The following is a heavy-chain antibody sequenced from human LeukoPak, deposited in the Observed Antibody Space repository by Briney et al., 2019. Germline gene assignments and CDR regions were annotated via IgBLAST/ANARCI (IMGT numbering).Heavy chain of an antibody. J-gene: IGHJ4*02. V-gene: IGHV3-53*01. CDR2: IYSGGST. CDR1: GFTVSSNY. CDR3: ARVGGSWYGVRNAKRDRPIDY. D-gene: IGHD6-13*01. Sequence: GGSLRLSCAASGFTVSSNYMSWVRQAPGKGLEWVSVIYSGGSTYYADSVKGRFTISRDNSKNTLYLQMNSLRAEDTAVYYCARVGGSWYGVRNAKRDRPIDYWGQGTLVTVSS.